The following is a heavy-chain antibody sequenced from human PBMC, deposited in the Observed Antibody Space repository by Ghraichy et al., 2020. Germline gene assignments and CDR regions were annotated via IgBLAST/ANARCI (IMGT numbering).Heavy chain of an antibody. D-gene: IGHD6-13*01. CDR1: GGSISSSSYY. CDR3: ARHLREGSAAGNY. J-gene: IGHJ4*02. Sequence: SETLSLTCTVSGGSISSSSYYWGWIRQPPGKGLEWIGSIYYSGSTYYNPSLKSRVTISVDTSKNQFSLKLSSVTAADTAVYYCARHLREGSAAGNYWGQGTLVTVSS. V-gene: IGHV4-39*01. CDR2: IYYSGST.